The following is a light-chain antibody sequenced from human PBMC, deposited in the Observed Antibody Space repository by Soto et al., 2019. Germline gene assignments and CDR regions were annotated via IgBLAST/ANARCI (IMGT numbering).Light chain of an antibody. V-gene: IGLV2-23*03. CDR1: SSDVGSYNL. CDR2: EGS. J-gene: IGLJ1*01. CDR3: CSYAGSSTFAYV. Sequence: QSVLTQPASVSGSPGQSITISCTGTSSDVGSYNLVSWYQQHRGKAPKLMIYEGSKRPSGVSNRFSGSKSGITASLTISGLQAEDEADYYCCSYAGSSTFAYVFGTGTKLTVL.